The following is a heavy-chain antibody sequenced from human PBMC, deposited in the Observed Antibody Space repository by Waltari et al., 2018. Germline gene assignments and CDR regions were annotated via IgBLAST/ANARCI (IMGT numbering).Heavy chain of an antibody. Sequence: EVQLVESGGGLIQPGGSLRLSCAASGFTVSSNYMSWVRQAPGKGLEWVSVIYSGGSTYSADSLKGRFTISRDNSKNTLYLQMNSLRAEDTAVYYCARVTFYYYYYYGMDVWGQGTTVTVSS. J-gene: IGHJ6*02. V-gene: IGHV3-53*01. CDR2: IYSGGST. CDR3: ARVTFYYYYYYGMDV. D-gene: IGHD3-16*01. CDR1: GFTVSSNY.